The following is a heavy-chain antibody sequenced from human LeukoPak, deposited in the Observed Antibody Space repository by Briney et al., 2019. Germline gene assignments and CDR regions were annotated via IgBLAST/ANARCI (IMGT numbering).Heavy chain of an antibody. CDR2: ISSSCSTI. D-gene: IGHD2-15*01. CDR3: ARGASLGYCSGGSCLLTFDI. V-gene: IGHV3-48*03. Sequence: PGGSLRLSCAASGFTFSSYEMNWVRQAPGKGLEWVSYISSSCSTIYYADSVKGRFTISRDNAKNSLYLQMNSLRAEDTAVYYCARGASLGYCSGGSCLLTFDIWGQGTMVTVSS. J-gene: IGHJ3*02. CDR1: GFTFSSYE.